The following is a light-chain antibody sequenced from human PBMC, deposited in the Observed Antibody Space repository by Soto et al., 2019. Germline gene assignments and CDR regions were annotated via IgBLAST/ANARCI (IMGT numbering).Light chain of an antibody. V-gene: IGKV1-5*01. CDR3: QQYQWT. CDR2: DAS. J-gene: IGKJ1*01. CDR1: QSISSW. Sequence: DIQMTQSPSTLSASVGDRVTITCRASQSISSWLAWYQQKPGKAPKLLIYDASSLESGVPSRFSGSGSGTEFTLTICSLQPDDFATYYCQQYQWTFGQGTKLESK.